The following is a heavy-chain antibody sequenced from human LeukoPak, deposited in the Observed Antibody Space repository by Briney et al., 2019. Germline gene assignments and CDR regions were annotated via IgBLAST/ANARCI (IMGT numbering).Heavy chain of an antibody. CDR2: IRSKRYGGTT. J-gene: IGHJ4*01. D-gene: IGHD6-13*01. CDR1: GFTCGDYA. CDR3: TRSGYSSNWSYYFDY. V-gene: IGHV3-49*03. Sequence: GGSLRLSCTASGFTCGDYAMSWFRQAPGKGLEWVGVIRSKRYGGTTEYAASVQGRFTISRDDSKTIAYLQMNSLKTEDTAVYYCTRSGYSSNWSYYFDYWGQGTLVTVSS.